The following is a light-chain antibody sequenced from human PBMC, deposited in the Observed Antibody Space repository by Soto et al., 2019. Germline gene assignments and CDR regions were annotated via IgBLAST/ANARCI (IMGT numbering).Light chain of an antibody. V-gene: IGKV3-15*01. CDR1: QRVSSN. CDR3: QQYNNWPPMCT. Sequence: EIVMTQSPATLSVSPGERATLSCRASQRVSSNLAWYQQKPGQAPRLIIYGASTRATGIQARFSGSGSGTAFTLTVSSLQSEDFSVYYCQQYNNWPPMCTFDQGTKVDLK. CDR2: GAS. J-gene: IGKJ1*01.